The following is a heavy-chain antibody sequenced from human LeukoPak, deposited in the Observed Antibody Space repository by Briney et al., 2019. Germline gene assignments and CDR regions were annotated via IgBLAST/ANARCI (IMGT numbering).Heavy chain of an antibody. CDR1: GFTFGSYA. CDR3: ARDRYYDILTGYGWFDP. V-gene: IGHV3-30*04. CDR2: MSYDGINK. D-gene: IGHD3-9*01. J-gene: IGHJ5*02. Sequence: PGGSLRLSCAASGFTFGSYAMHWVRQAPGKGLERVAVMSYDGINKYYADSVKGRFTISRDNSKNTLYLQMNSLRAEDTAMYYCARDRYYDILTGYGWFDPWGQGTLVTVSS.